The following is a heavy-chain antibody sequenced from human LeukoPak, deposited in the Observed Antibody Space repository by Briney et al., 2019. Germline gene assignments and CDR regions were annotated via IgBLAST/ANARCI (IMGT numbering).Heavy chain of an antibody. J-gene: IGHJ5*02. D-gene: IGHD3-10*01. V-gene: IGHV4-59*01. Sequence: PSETLTLTCTASGVSFRSYYRSWIRQPPGKGLEWIGIIYYGGSTNHNPSLKSRVTVSVDTSKNSLSLKINSLTAQDTALYYCARDSGGGFTMLRGVVQNWFVPLGQGTLGTGAS. CDR3: ARDSGGGFTMLRGVVQNWFVP. CDR2: IYYGGST. CDR1: GVSFRSYY.